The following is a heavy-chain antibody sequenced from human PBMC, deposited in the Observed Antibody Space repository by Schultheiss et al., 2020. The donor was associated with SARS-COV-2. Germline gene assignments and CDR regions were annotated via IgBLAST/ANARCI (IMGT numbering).Heavy chain of an antibody. Sequence: SQTLSLTCTVSGGSISSYYWSWIRQPPGKGLEWIGEINHSGSTNYNPSLKSRVTISVDTSKNQFSLKLSSVTAADTAVYYCARAGTTLLDYWGQGTLVTVSS. J-gene: IGHJ4*02. V-gene: IGHV4-34*01. CDR2: INHSGST. D-gene: IGHD1-1*01. CDR3: ARAGTTLLDY. CDR1: GGSISSYY.